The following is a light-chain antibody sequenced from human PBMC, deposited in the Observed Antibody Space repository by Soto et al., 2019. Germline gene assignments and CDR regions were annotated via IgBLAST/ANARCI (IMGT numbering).Light chain of an antibody. Sequence: EIVLTQSPGTLSLSPGERATLSCRASQTLSSSYLAWYQQKPGQGPRLLIYGASSRATGIPDRFSGSGSGTDFSITISRMEPEDFVVYDCQQYGSSPWTFGQGTKVDIK. V-gene: IGKV3-20*01. J-gene: IGKJ1*01. CDR2: GAS. CDR3: QQYGSSPWT. CDR1: QTLSSSY.